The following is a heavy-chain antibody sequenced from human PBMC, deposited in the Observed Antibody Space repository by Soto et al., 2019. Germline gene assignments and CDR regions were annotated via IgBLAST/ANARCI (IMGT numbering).Heavy chain of an antibody. J-gene: IGHJ5*02. V-gene: IGHV4-59*01. CDR1: GGSISSDY. D-gene: IGHD1-1*01. Sequence: PSETLSLTCTVSGGSISSDYWNWIRQPPGSGLEWIGFIYYSGSTNYNPSLKSRVTISGDTSKNQFSLKLSSVTAADTAVYYSARASPREPTRWFDPWGQGTLVTVSS. CDR3: ARASPREPTRWFDP. CDR2: IYYSGST.